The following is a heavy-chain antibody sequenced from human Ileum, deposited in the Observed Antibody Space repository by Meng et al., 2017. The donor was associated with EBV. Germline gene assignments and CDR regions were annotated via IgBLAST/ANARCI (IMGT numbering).Heavy chain of an antibody. V-gene: IGHV1-18*01. CDR3: ARRGYRGYCYSGTCYDDDY. J-gene: IGHJ4*02. D-gene: IGHD5-12*01. CDR2: ITIYNTV. Sequence: QIHLVQSGGEVKKPGASGKVSCKAPGYSFVSYGISWVRQAPGQGLESVGWITIYNTVNYEQKFQDRVTMTTDTSTSTAYMELRSLRSDDTAVYFCARRGYRGYCYSGTCYDDDYWGQGTLVTVSS. CDR1: GYSFVSYG.